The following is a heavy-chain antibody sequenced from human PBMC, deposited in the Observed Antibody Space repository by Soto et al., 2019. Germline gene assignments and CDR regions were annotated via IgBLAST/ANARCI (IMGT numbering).Heavy chain of an antibody. CDR1: GGSFSDYT. Sequence: QEQLQQWGAGLLKPSETLSLTCAVNGGSFSDYTWSWIRQPPGKRLEWIGEINISGGTNYNPSLKSRVTISVDTSKNEFSLKLXXXXXXXXAVYYCARGXXXXXDWGLG. V-gene: IGHV4-34*02. CDR2: INISGGT. CDR3: ARGXXXXXD. J-gene: IGHJ1*01. D-gene: IGHD3-22*01.